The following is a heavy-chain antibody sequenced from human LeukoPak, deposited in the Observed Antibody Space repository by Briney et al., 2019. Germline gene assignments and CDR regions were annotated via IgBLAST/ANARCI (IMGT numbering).Heavy chain of an antibody. V-gene: IGHV4-34*01. CDR3: ARTQAVALTDY. Sequence: SSETLSLTCAVYGGSFSGYYWSWIRQPPGKGLEWIGEINHSGSTNYNPSLKSRVTISVDTSKNQFSLKLSSVTAADTAVYYCARTQAVALTDYWGQGTLVTVSS. CDR2: INHSGST. J-gene: IGHJ4*02. CDR1: GGSFSGYY. D-gene: IGHD6-19*01.